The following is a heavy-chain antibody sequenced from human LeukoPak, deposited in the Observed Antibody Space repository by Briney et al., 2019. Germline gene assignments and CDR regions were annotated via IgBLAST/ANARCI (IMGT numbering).Heavy chain of an antibody. CDR1: GGSISSGSHY. CDR3: ARGTRDYYDSSGYLDY. Sequence: SETLSLTCTVSGGSISSGSHYWSWIRQSAGKGLEWIGRIYTSGSTNYNPSLKSRVTISVDTSKNKFSLKLSSVTAADTAVYYCARGTRDYYDSSGYLDYWGQGTLVTVSS. V-gene: IGHV4-61*02. J-gene: IGHJ4*02. CDR2: IYTSGST. D-gene: IGHD3-22*01.